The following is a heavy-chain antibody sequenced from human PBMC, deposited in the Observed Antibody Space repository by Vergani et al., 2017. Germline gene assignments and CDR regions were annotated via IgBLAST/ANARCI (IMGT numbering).Heavy chain of an antibody. CDR1: GGSISSGGYY. CDR3: ARVPSSGYPNYFDY. CDR2: IYYSGST. D-gene: IGHD3-22*01. V-gene: IGHV4-31*03. J-gene: IGHJ4*02. Sequence: QVQLQESGPGLVKPSQTLSLTCTVSGGSISSGGYYWSWIRQHPGKGLEWIGYIYYSGSTYYNPSLQSRVTISVDTSKNQFSLKLSSVTAADTAVYYCARVPSSGYPNYFDYWGQGTLVTVSS.